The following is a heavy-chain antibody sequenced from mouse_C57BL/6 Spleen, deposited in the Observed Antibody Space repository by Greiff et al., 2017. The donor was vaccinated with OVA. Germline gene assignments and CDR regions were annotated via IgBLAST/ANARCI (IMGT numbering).Heavy chain of an antibody. CDR2: INPNNGGT. Sequence: EVQLQQSGPELVKPGASVKISCKASGYTFTDYYMNWVKQSHGKSLEWIGDINPNNGGTSYNQKFKGKATLTVDKSSSTAYMGLRSLTSEDSAVYYCARKPEGFAYWGQGTLVTVSA. CDR3: ARKPEGFAY. V-gene: IGHV1-26*01. J-gene: IGHJ3*01. CDR1: GYTFTDYY.